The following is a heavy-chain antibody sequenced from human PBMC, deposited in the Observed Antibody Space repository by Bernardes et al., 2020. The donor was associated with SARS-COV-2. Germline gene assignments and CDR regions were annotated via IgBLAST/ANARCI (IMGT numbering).Heavy chain of an antibody. CDR3: ARLGLYGMIVVGATPGAFDI. J-gene: IGHJ3*02. D-gene: IGHD2-15*01. Sequence: SETLSLTCTVSGGSISSYYWSWIRQPPGKGLEWIGYIYYSGSTNYNPSLKSRVTISVDTSKNQFSLKLSSVTAADTAVYYCARLGLYGMIVVGATPGAFDIWGQGTMVTVSS. V-gene: IGHV4-59*08. CDR1: GGSISSYY. CDR2: IYYSGST.